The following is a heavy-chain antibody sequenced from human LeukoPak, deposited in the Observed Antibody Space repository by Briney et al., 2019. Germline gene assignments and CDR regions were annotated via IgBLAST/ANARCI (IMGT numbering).Heavy chain of an antibody. J-gene: IGHJ4*02. D-gene: IGHD3-22*01. Sequence: PSETLSLTCTVSGGSISSYYWSWIRQPPGKGLEWIGYIYYSGSTNYNPSLKSRVTISVDTSKNQFSLKLSSVTAADTAVYYCARQYDSSGYIHWGQGTLVTVSS. CDR1: GGSISSYY. CDR3: ARQYDSSGYIH. CDR2: IYYSGST. V-gene: IGHV4-59*08.